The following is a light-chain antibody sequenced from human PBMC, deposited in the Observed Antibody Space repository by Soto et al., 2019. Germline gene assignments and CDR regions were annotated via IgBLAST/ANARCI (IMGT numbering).Light chain of an antibody. V-gene: IGKV1-5*03. CDR2: KAS. CDR1: LSISSW. CDR3: QHYNSYSEA. J-gene: IGKJ1*01. Sequence: IQMTQSPSTMYVSVGDRVTITCRASLSISSWLAWYQQKPGKAPKLLIYKASTLKSGVPSRFSGSGSGTEFTLTISSLQPDDFATYYCQHYNSYSEAFGQGTKVDIK.